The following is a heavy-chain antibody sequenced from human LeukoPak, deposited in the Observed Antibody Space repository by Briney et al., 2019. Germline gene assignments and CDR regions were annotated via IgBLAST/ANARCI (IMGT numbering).Heavy chain of an antibody. CDR3: AKDRQTDYGDYVFDY. CDR2: ISDDGSDK. Sequence: GRSLRLSCAASGFTFSSYGIHWVRQAPGKGLERVAVISDDGSDKYYADSVKGRFTISRDNSKNTLYLQMNSLRAEDTALYYCAKDRQTDYGDYVFDYWGQGTLVTVSS. D-gene: IGHD4-17*01. CDR1: GFTFSSYG. J-gene: IGHJ4*02. V-gene: IGHV3-30*18.